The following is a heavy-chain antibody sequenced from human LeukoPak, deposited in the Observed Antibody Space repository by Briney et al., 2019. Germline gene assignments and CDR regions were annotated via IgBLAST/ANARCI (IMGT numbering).Heavy chain of an antibody. CDR3: ASEDTKIDY. V-gene: IGHV4-34*01. CDR1: GGSFSGYY. CDR2: INHSGST. Sequence: PSETLSLTCAVYGGSFSGYYWSWIRQPPGKGLEWIGEINHSGSTNHNPSLKSRVTISVDTSKNQFSLKLSSVTAADTAVYYCASEDTKIDYWGQGTLVTVSS. D-gene: IGHD2-15*01. J-gene: IGHJ4*02.